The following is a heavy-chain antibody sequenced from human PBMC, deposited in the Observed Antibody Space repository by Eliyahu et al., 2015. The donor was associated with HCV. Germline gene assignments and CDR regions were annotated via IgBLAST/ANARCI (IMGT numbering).Heavy chain of an antibody. CDR2: ISSSSSYI. Sequence: EVQLVESGGGLVKPGGSLXLSCAASGFTFXXYSMNWVRQAPGKGLEWVSSISSSSSYIYYADSVKGRFTISRDNAKNSLYLQMNSLRAEDTAVYYCATRSGITGTTGWFDPWGQGTLVTVSS. CDR3: ATRSGITGTTGWFDP. CDR1: GFTFXXYS. J-gene: IGHJ5*02. V-gene: IGHV3-21*01. D-gene: IGHD1-7*01.